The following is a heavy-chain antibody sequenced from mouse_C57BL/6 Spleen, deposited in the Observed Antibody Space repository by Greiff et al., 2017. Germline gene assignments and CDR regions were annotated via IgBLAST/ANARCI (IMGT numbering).Heavy chain of an antibody. Sequence: VQLVESGPGLVQPSQCLSITCTVSGFSFTSYGVPWVRQSPGKGLEWLGVIWSGGSTDYNAAFISRLSISKDNAKSQVFFKMNSLQADDTAIYYCARNYDDGYPDYWGQGTTLTVSS. CDR1: GFSFTSYG. D-gene: IGHD2-3*01. V-gene: IGHV2-2*01. CDR2: IWSGGST. J-gene: IGHJ2*01. CDR3: ARNYDDGYPDY.